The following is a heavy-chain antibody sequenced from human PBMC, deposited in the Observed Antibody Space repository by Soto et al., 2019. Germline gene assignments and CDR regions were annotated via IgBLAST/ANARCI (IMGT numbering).Heavy chain of an antibody. CDR1: RFTFTSYS. Sequence: PGGSLRLSCAASRFTFTSYSMNWVRQAPGKGLEWVSYISGSSRTIYYADSVKGRFTISRDNAKNSLYLQMNSLRAEDTAVYYCASLAATGTEGMDVWGQGTTVTVSS. J-gene: IGHJ6*02. V-gene: IGHV3-48*01. D-gene: IGHD6-13*01. CDR2: ISGSSRTI. CDR3: ASLAATGTEGMDV.